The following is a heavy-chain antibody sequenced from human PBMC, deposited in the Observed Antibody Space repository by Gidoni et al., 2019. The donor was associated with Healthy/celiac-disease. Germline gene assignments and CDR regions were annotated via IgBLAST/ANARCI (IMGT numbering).Heavy chain of an antibody. CDR3: AKLVMNNGKDY. CDR1: GFTFGSYA. D-gene: IGHD1-20*01. V-gene: IGHV3-23*01. CDR2: ISGSGGST. J-gene: IGHJ4*02. Sequence: EVQLLESGGGLVQPGGSLRLSCAASGFTFGSYAMSWVRQAPGKGLEWVSGISGSGGSTYYADSVKGRFTISRDNSKNTLYLQMNSLRAEDKAVYYCAKLVMNNGKDYWGQGTLVTVSS.